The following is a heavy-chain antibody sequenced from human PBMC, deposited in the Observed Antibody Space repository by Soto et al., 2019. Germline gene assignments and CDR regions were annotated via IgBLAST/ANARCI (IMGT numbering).Heavy chain of an antibody. Sequence: GALRLSCAASGFTFSSYAMSWVRQAPGKGLEWVSAISGSGGSTYYADSVKGRFTISRDNSKNTLYLQMNSLRAEDTAVYYCAKDRSATMIVVVTLGAFDIWGQGTMVTVSS. V-gene: IGHV3-23*01. D-gene: IGHD3-22*01. CDR1: GFTFSSYA. CDR3: AKDRSATMIVVVTLGAFDI. CDR2: ISGSGGST. J-gene: IGHJ3*02.